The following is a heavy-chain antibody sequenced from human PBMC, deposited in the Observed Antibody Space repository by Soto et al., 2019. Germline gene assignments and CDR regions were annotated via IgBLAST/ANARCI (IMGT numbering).Heavy chain of an antibody. CDR2: INPNSGGT. J-gene: IGHJ4*02. V-gene: IGHV1-2*04. D-gene: IGHD3-10*01. Sequence: ASVKVSCKASGYTFTGYYMHWVRQAPGQGLEWMGWINPNSGGTNYAQKFQGWVTMTRDTSISTAYMELSRLRSDDTAVYYCARASGSYYNPFGYWGQRTLDTVSS. CDR1: GYTFTGYY. CDR3: ARASGSYYNPFGY.